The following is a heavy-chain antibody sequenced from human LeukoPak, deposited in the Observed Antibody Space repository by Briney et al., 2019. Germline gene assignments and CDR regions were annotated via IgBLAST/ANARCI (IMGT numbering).Heavy chain of an antibody. CDR3: AREGYSSGRAPAFDF. Sequence: GGSLRLSCAASGLSFSSSIMHWVRQAPGKGLEWVSGISFDESKYYADSVKGRFTISRDNSKNTLYLQMNSLRGEDTAMYYCAREGYSSGRAPAFDFWGQGTTVTVSS. CDR1: GLSFSSSI. V-gene: IGHV3-30*01. D-gene: IGHD6-19*01. J-gene: IGHJ3*01. CDR2: ISFDESK.